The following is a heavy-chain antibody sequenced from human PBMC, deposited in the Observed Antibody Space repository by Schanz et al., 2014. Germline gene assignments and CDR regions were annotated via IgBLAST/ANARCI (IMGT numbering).Heavy chain of an antibody. CDR2: ISSSSSTYT. Sequence: HVQLVESGGGLVQPGGSLRLSCVVSGFTFSNYYMSWIRQAPGKGLEWVSYISSSSSTYTNYADSVKGRFTISRDNAKNSLYLQMNSLRAEDTAVYYCARDRAPYTVFDYWGQGTLVTVSS. J-gene: IGHJ4*02. CDR1: GFTFSNYY. CDR3: ARDRAPYTVFDY. D-gene: IGHD2-2*02. V-gene: IGHV3-11*06.